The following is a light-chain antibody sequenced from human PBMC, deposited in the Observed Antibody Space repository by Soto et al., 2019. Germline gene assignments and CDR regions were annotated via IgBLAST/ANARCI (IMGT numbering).Light chain of an antibody. CDR1: QSISSY. Sequence: DIQMTQSPSSLSASVGDRVTITCRASQSISSYLNWYQQKPGKAPKLLIYATSSLQSGVPSRFSGSASGTDFTLTISSLQPEDFATYYCQQSYSTPPLTFGPGTKADIK. CDR3: QQSYSTPPLT. CDR2: ATS. J-gene: IGKJ3*01. V-gene: IGKV1-39*01.